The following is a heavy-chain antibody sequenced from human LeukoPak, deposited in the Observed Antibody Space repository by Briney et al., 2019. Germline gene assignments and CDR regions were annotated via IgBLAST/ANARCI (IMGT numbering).Heavy chain of an antibody. V-gene: IGHV1-18*01. CDR2: ISAYNGNT. D-gene: IGHD3-22*01. J-gene: IGHJ4*02. Sequence: ASVNVSCTASVYSFTHYCSSWLRQAPGQGLEWMGWISAYNGNTNYAQKLQGRVTMTTDTSTSTAYMELRSLRSDDTALYYCARAPTSLNSDSSGYLPDYWGQGTLVTVSS. CDR1: VYSFTHYC. CDR3: ARAPTSLNSDSSGYLPDY.